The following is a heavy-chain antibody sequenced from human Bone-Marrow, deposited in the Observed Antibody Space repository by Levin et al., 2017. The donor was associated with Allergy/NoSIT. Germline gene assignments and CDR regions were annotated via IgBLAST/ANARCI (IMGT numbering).Heavy chain of an antibody. J-gene: IGHJ4*02. D-gene: IGHD3-16*02. CDR3: VSVARYRYSDY. CDR1: GFTLSDYY. Sequence: GESLKISCAASGFTLSDYYMSWIRQAPGKGLEWLSYISSSGTTISYADSVRGRFTISRDNAKNSLYLQMNSLRAEDAAVYYCVSVARYRYSDYWGQGTLVTVSS. V-gene: IGHV3-11*01. CDR2: ISSSGTTI.